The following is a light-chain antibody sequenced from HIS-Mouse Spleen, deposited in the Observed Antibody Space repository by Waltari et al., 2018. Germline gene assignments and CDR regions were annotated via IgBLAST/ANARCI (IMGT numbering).Light chain of an antibody. CDR2: RNN. Sequence: QSVLTQPPSASGTPGQRVTISCSGRSSNIGSNYVYWYQQLPGTAPKLLIYRNNPGPSGVPDRFAGSKSGTSASLAISGLRSEDEADYYCAAWDDSLSGYVFGTGTKVTVL. CDR3: AAWDDSLSGYV. CDR1: SSNIGSNY. V-gene: IGLV1-47*01. J-gene: IGLJ1*01.